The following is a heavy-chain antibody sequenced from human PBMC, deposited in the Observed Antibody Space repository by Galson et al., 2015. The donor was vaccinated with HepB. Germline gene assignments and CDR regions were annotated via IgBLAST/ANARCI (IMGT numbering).Heavy chain of an antibody. CDR1: GGTFSSYA. CDR3: AREASSSGNYYYYYYMDV. J-gene: IGHJ6*03. Sequence: SVKVSCKASGGTFSSYAINWVRQAPGQGLEWMGRIIPILGIANYAQNFQGRLTITADKSTSTAYMELSSLRSEDTAVYYCAREASSSGNYYYYYYMDVWGKGTTVTVSS. V-gene: IGHV1-69*04. CDR2: IIPILGIA. D-gene: IGHD6-6*01.